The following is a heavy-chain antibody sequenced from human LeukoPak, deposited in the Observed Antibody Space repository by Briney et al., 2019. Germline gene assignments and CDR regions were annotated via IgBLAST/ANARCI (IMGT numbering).Heavy chain of an antibody. CDR3: AREGAKSTTPLDY. V-gene: IGHV3-23*01. J-gene: IGHJ4*02. CDR2: ISGSGGST. CDR1: GFTFSSYA. D-gene: IGHD1-26*01. Sequence: GGSLRLSCAASGFTFSSYAMSWVRQAPGKGLECVADISGSGGSTYYADSVKGRFTISRDNSKNTLNLQMNSLRAEDTAVYYCAREGAKSTTPLDYWGQGTLVTVSS.